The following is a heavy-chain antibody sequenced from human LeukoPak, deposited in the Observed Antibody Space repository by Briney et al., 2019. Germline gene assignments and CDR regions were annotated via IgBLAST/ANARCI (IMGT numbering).Heavy chain of an antibody. CDR2: IYYSGST. CDR1: GGSISSYY. D-gene: IGHD3-10*01. CDR3: ARVYGGSGSFQEKRYYYYGMDV. Sequence: SETLSLTCTVSGGSISSYYWTWIRQPPGKVLEWIGYIYYSGSTNYNPSLKSRVTISGDTSKNQFSLNLSSVTAADTAVYYCARVYGGSGSFQEKRYYYYGMDVWGQGTTVTVSS. J-gene: IGHJ6*02. V-gene: IGHV4-59*01.